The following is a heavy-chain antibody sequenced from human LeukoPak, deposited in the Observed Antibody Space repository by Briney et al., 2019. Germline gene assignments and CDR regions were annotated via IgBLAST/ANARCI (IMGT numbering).Heavy chain of an antibody. Sequence: GGSLRLSCAASGFTFSSYAMSWVRQAPGKGLEWVSAISGSGGSTYYADSVKGRFTISRDNSKNTLYLQMNSLRAEDTAVYYCAKTLGPYYYDSSGYFDYWGQGTLVTVSS. CDR3: AKTLGPYYYDSSGYFDY. D-gene: IGHD3-22*01. J-gene: IGHJ4*02. CDR1: GFTFSSYA. V-gene: IGHV3-23*01. CDR2: ISGSGGST.